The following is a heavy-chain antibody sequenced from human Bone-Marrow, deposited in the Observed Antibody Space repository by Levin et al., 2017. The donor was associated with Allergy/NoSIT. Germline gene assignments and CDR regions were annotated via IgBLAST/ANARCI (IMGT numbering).Heavy chain of an antibody. Sequence: GGSLRLSCDASGFTFSSYGIIWVRQAPGKGLEWVSYIGGDKYTKYYADSVKGRFTISRDNVKKSLYLQMNSLRGEDTAVYYCAREGSWSSTWLGNYYFDYWGQGTLVTVSS. CDR2: IGGDKYTK. CDR3: AREGSWSSTWLGNYYFDY. D-gene: IGHD6-13*01. J-gene: IGHJ4*02. V-gene: IGHV3-48*01. CDR1: GFTFSSYG.